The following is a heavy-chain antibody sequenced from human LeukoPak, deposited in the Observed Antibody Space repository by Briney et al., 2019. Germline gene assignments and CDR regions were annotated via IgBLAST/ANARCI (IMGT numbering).Heavy chain of an antibody. CDR2: INHSGST. V-gene: IGHV4-34*01. Sequence: SETLLLTCAVYGGFFSGYYWSWIRQPTGKGVEWDGEINHSGSTNYNPSLKTRVTISVDTSKNQFSLKLSSVTAADTAVYYCARGVVVGPNYYYGMDVWGQGTTVTVSS. J-gene: IGHJ6*02. D-gene: IGHD2-15*01. CDR3: ARGVVVGPNYYYGMDV. CDR1: GGFFSGYY.